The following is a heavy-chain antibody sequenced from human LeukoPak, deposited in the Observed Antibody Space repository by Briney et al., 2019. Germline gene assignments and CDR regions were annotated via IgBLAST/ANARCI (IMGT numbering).Heavy chain of an antibody. CDR3: ARSSAPLQVGDFDY. J-gene: IGHJ4*02. Sequence: PGGSLRLSCAASGFTVSSNYMSWVRQAPGKGLEWVSVIYSGGSTYYADSVKGRLTISRDNSKNTVYLQTNSLRAEDTAVYYCARSSAPLQVGDFDYWGQGTLVTVSS. CDR1: GFTVSSNY. D-gene: IGHD1-26*01. CDR2: IYSGGST. V-gene: IGHV3-66*01.